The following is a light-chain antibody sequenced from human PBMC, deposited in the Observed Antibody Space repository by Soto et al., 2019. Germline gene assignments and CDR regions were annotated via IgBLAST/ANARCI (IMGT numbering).Light chain of an antibody. V-gene: IGLV2-14*01. CDR2: DVS. Sequence: QSALTQPASVSGSPGQSITISCTGTSSDVGGYNYVSWYQQHPGYAPKLMIYDVSNRPSGVSIRFPGSKSGNTASLTISGLQAEDEADYYCISYTSSSPYVVFGGGTKVTVL. CDR3: ISYTSSSPYVV. CDR1: SSDVGGYNY. J-gene: IGLJ2*01.